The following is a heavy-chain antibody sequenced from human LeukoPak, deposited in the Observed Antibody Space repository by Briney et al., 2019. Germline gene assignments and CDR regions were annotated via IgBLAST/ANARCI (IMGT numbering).Heavy chain of an antibody. CDR2: IRGSGGST. CDR3: ATTLGIVGY. J-gene: IGHJ4*02. D-gene: IGHD7-27*01. CDR1: GFTYRSYG. V-gene: IGHV3-23*01. Sequence: PGGSLRLSCAASGFTYRSYGMNWVRHPPGGGVELVSGIRGSGGSTYYADCVKGRFTISRNNSKNALYLQINSLGAEDTAVYYCATTLGIVGYWGQGTLVTVSS.